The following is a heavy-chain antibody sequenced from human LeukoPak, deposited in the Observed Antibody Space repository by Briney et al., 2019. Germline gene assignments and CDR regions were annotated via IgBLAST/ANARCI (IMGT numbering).Heavy chain of an antibody. CDR3: ARQRRCSGGSCYAMDV. CDR1: GYSFTSYW. Sequence: GESLKISCKGSGYSFTSYWIGWVRQMPGKGLEWMGIIYPGDSDTRYSPSLQGQVTISADKSISTAYLQWSSLKASDTAMYYCARQRRCSGGSCYAMDVWGQGTTVTVSS. CDR2: IYPGDSDT. V-gene: IGHV5-51*01. D-gene: IGHD2-15*01. J-gene: IGHJ6*02.